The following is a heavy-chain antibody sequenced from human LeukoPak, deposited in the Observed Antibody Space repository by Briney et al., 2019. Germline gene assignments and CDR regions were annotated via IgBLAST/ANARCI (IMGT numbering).Heavy chain of an antibody. Sequence: GGSLRLSCAASGFTFSSYEMNWVRQAPGKGLEWVSYISGSGNTIYYADSVKGRFTISRDNAKNSLYLQMNSLRDEDTAVYYCARGRWLYDSSGYPKGHYFDYWGQGTLVTVSS. CDR2: ISGSGNTI. CDR3: ARGRWLYDSSGYPKGHYFDY. D-gene: IGHD3-22*01. CDR1: GFTFSSYE. J-gene: IGHJ4*02. V-gene: IGHV3-48*03.